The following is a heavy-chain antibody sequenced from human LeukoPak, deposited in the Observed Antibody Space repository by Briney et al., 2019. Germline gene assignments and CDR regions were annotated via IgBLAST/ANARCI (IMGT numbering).Heavy chain of an antibody. V-gene: IGHV1-2*04. CDR1: GYTFTGYY. CDR3: ARCSTSCYQGLVY. Sequence: ASVKVSCKASGYTFTGYYMHWVRQAPGQGLEWMGWINPNSGGTNYAQKFQGWVTMTRDTSISTAYMELSRLRSDDTAVYYCARCSTSCYQGLVYWGQGTLVTVSS. J-gene: IGHJ4*02. D-gene: IGHD2-2*01. CDR2: INPNSGGT.